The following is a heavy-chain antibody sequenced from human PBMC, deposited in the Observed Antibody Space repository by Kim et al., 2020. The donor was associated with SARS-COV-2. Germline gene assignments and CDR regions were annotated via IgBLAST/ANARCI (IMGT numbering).Heavy chain of an antibody. V-gene: IGHV3-30*18. CDR3: AKDPAPWFGERPTATPPSMDV. CDR1: GFTFSSYG. Sequence: GGSLRLSCAASGFTFSSYGMHWVRQAPGKGLEWVAVISYDGSNKYYADSVKGRFTISRDNSKNTLYLQMNSLRAEDTAVYYCAKDPAPWFGERPTATPPSMDVWGQGTTVTVSS. D-gene: IGHD3-10*01. J-gene: IGHJ6*02. CDR2: ISYDGSNK.